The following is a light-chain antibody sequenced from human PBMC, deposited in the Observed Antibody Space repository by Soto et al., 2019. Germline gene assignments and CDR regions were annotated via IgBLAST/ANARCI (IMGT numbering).Light chain of an antibody. CDR3: QVSFSSPLT. Sequence: DIQSTQFPSSLSSSIGERVTITCRASQSIYDSLHWYQHKPGQAPTVLIYAASSLQNGVPARFGGSGSGTDFTLTISILQPEDCAIYYCQVSFSSPLTFCGVTKLDIK. CDR2: AAS. V-gene: IGKV1-39*01. CDR1: QSIYDS. J-gene: IGKJ4*01.